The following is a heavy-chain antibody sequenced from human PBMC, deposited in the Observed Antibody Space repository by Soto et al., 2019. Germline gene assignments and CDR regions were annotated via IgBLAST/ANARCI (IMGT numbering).Heavy chain of an antibody. J-gene: IGHJ4*02. CDR2: IYYSGST. Sequence: SETLSLTCTVSGGSISSYYWSRIRQPPGKGLEWIGYIYYSGSTNYNPSLKSRVTISVDTSKNQFSLKLSSVTAADTAVYYCARATSGSSWYYFDYWGQGTLVTVSS. CDR1: GGSISSYY. D-gene: IGHD6-13*01. CDR3: ARATSGSSWYYFDY. V-gene: IGHV4-59*01.